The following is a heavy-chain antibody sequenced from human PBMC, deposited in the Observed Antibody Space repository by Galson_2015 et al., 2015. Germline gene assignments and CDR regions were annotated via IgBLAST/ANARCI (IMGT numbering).Heavy chain of an antibody. CDR2: ISGSGDRA. D-gene: IGHD3-10*01. J-gene: IGHJ6*02. V-gene: IGHV3-23*01. Sequence: GISGSGDRADYVASVKGRFTISRDNSKNTLYMQMNTLRAEDTAVYYCAILGTGSGSSALSARYYGLDVWGQGTTVTVSS. CDR3: AILGTGSGSSALSARYYGLDV.